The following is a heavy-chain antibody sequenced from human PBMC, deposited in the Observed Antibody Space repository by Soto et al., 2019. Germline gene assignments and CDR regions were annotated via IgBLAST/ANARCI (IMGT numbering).Heavy chain of an antibody. V-gene: IGHV1-69*06. Sequence: QVQLVQSGAEVKKPGSSVKVSCKASGGTFSSYAISWVRQAPGQGLEWMGGIIPIFGTANYAQKFQGRVTITADNASRTACLELGSLRSEDTGVYYWAGVYGDYAEEGKEVWGQGTTVTVSS. CDR3: AGVYGDYAEEGKEV. D-gene: IGHD4-17*01. CDR2: IIPIFGTA. J-gene: IGHJ6*02. CDR1: GGTFSSYA.